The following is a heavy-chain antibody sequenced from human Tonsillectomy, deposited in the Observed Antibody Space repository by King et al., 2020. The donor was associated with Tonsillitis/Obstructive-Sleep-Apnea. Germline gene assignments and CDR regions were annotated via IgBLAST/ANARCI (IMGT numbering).Heavy chain of an antibody. CDR2: ISNHGNNK. V-gene: IGHV3-30*15. J-gene: IGHJ4*02. Sequence: VQLVESGGGVVQPGRSLRLSCAASGFIFSSYAIHWVRQAPGKGPEWVSVISNHGNNKHYADSVKGRFTISRDNSKNTLYLQMSSLRAEDTALYFCAKERGPSEHLDCWGQGTLVTVSS. CDR1: GFIFSSYA. CDR3: AKERGPSEHLDC. D-gene: IGHD1/OR15-1a*01.